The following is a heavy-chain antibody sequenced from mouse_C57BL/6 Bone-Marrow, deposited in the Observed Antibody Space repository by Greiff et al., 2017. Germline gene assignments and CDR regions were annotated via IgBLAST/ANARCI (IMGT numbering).Heavy chain of an antibody. V-gene: IGHV1-81*01. CDR3: ARFPHRATVVNYFDY. CDR2: IYPRSGNT. J-gene: IGHJ2*01. Sequence: VQLQQSGAELARPGASVKLSCKASGYTFTSYGISWVKQRTGQGLEWIGEIYPRSGNTYYNEKFKGKATLTADKSSSTAYMELRSLTSEDSAVYFCARFPHRATVVNYFDYWGQGTTLTVSS. CDR1: GYTFTSYG. D-gene: IGHD1-1*01.